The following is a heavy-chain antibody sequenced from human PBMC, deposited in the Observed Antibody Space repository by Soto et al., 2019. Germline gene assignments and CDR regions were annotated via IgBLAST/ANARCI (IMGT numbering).Heavy chain of an antibody. Sequence: QITLKESGPTLVKPTQPLTLTCTFSGFSLTTSGVGVGWIRQPPGKALEWLAVIYWDDDKRYSPSLKSRLTITKDTSKDQVVLTMTNIDPVDPATYHCAHKHTAMVTGTFDCWGRGTLVSVSS. J-gene: IGHJ4*02. CDR1: GFSLTTSGVG. CDR3: AHKHTAMVTGTFDC. CDR2: IYWDDDK. D-gene: IGHD5-18*01. V-gene: IGHV2-5*02.